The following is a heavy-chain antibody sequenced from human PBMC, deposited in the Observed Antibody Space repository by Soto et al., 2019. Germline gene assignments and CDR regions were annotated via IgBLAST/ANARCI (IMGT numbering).Heavy chain of an antibody. V-gene: IGHV3-21*01. J-gene: IGHJ4*02. Sequence: GGSLRLSCAASGFTFSSYSMNWVRQAPGKGLEWVSFISSSSDYIYYADSLKGRFTISRDNAKNSPYLQMNSLRAEDTAVYYCARDPVGGVMSPDPGYWGQGTLVTVSS. D-gene: IGHD3-16*01. CDR2: ISSSSDYI. CDR1: GFTFSSYS. CDR3: ARDPVGGVMSPDPGY.